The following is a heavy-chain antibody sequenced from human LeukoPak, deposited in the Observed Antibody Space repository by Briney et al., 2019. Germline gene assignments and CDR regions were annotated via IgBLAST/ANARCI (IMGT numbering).Heavy chain of an antibody. CDR1: GYTLTELS. CDR3: ATTRGVLRFWELLPDAFDI. J-gene: IGHJ3*02. V-gene: IGHV1-24*01. D-gene: IGHD3-3*01. CDR2: FDPEDGET. Sequence: ASVKVSCKVSGYTLTELSMHWVRQAPGKGLEWMGGFDPEDGETIYAQKFQGRVTMTEDTSTDTAYMELSSLRSEDTAVYYCATTRGVLRFWELLPDAFDIWGQGTMVTVSS.